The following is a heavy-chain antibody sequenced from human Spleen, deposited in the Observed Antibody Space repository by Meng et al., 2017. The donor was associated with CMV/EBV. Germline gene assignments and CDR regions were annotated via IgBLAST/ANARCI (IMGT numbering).Heavy chain of an antibody. CDR1: GYTFTGYY. J-gene: IGHJ4*02. V-gene: IGHV1-2*02. Sequence: ASVKVSCKASGYTFTGYYMHWVRQAPGQGLEWMGWINPNSGGTNYAQKLQGRVTMTTDTSTSTAYMELRSLRSDDTAVYYCARDRYCSSPNCYTLWYFDYWGQGTLVTVSS. D-gene: IGHD2-2*02. CDR3: ARDRYCSSPNCYTLWYFDY. CDR2: INPNSGGT.